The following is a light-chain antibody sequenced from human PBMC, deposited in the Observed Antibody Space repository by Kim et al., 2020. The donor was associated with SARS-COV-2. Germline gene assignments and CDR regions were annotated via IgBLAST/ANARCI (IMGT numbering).Light chain of an antibody. V-gene: IGLV3-1*01. CDR1: NLEAKY. CDR3: QAWDNNVWV. CDR2: QTS. Sequence: SYELTQPPSVSVSPGQTATISCSGENLEAKYPCWYQQKPGQSPVLVVSQTSRRPSGIPERFSGSKSGNTATLTISETHVMDEADYFCQAWDNNVWVFGGGTQLTVL. J-gene: IGLJ3*02.